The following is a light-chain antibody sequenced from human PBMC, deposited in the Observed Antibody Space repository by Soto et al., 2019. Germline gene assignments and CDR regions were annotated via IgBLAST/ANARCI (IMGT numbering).Light chain of an antibody. CDR3: QQYNNWPLT. CDR2: GAS. V-gene: IGKV3-15*01. Sequence: EIVMTQSPATLSVSPGERATLSCRASQSVSGNLAWYEQKPGQAPRLLIYGASTRATGIPARFSGSGSGTEFTLTISSLQSEDFAVYYCQQYNNWPLTFGGGTKVEIK. J-gene: IGKJ4*01. CDR1: QSVSGN.